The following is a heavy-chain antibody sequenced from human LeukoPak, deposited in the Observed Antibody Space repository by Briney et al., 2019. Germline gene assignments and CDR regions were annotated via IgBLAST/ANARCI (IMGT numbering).Heavy chain of an antibody. Sequence: GGSLRLSCAASGFTFSIYAMSWVRQAPGKGLQWVTSITSRGESTWYVDSVKGRFTITRDNSENTLYLQMHSLRAEDTAVYYCARDRPNYYGSDGHYYRRDGDYWGRGTLVSVSS. J-gene: IGHJ4*02. CDR2: ITSRGEST. D-gene: IGHD3-22*01. V-gene: IGHV3-23*01. CDR1: GFTFSIYA. CDR3: ARDRPNYYGSDGHYYRRDGDY.